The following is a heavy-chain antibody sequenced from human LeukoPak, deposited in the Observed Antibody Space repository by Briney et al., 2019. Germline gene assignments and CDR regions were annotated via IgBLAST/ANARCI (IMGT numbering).Heavy chain of an antibody. CDR1: GFTFSSHS. D-gene: IGHD3-22*01. CDR3: ARDTWGYYAFDI. V-gene: IGHV3-48*02. Sequence: PGGSLRLSCAASGFTFSSHSMNWVRQAPGKGLECVSYISSSGDTIYYADSVKGRFTFSRDNGDNSLYLQMNSLGDEDTAVYYCARDTWGYYAFDIWGQGTMVTVSS. J-gene: IGHJ3*02. CDR2: ISSSGDTI.